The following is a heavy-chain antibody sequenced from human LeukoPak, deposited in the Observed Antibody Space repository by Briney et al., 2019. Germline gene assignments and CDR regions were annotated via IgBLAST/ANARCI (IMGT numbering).Heavy chain of an antibody. V-gene: IGHV4-30-4*01. J-gene: IGHJ4*02. CDR1: GASISSGGYY. Sequence: PSETLSLTCTVSGASISSGGYYWNWIRQPPGKGLEWIGYIYYSRSTSYSPSLKSRLTISVDTSKNQFSLKLSSVTAADTAVYYCARDGYNSGYFDYWGREPWSPSPQ. CDR2: IYYSRST. D-gene: IGHD5-24*01. CDR3: ARDGYNSGYFDY.